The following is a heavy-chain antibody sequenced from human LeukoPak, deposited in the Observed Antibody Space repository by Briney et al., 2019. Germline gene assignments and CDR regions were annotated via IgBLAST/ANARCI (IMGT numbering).Heavy chain of an antibody. CDR3: AKSRPSITGCCKGWFDP. D-gene: IGHD2-2*01. J-gene: IGHJ5*02. Sequence: GGSLRLSCAASGFTFSSYAMNWVRQAPGRGLEWVSVISGSGGNTYYADSVEGRFSISRDNSKNTLYLQMNSLRAEDTAVYYCAKSRPSITGCCKGWFDPGAREPWSPSPQ. CDR1: GFTFSSYA. CDR2: ISGSGGNT. V-gene: IGHV3-23*01.